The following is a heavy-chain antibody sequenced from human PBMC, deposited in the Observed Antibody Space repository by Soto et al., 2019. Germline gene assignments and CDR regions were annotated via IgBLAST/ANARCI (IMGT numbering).Heavy chain of an antibody. Sequence: EAQLVESGGGLVQPGGSLRLSCEASGFMFGVYWMSWVRQAPGKGLEWVANINDDGSERNYVDSVKGRFTISRDTPNNLLFLQMNSLRDEDTAVYYCAREFYGSYTYCPGDYWGQGTLVAVSS. J-gene: IGHJ4*02. CDR1: GFMFGVYW. CDR2: INDDGSER. D-gene: IGHD3-10*01. V-gene: IGHV3-7*01. CDR3: AREFYGSYTYCPGDY.